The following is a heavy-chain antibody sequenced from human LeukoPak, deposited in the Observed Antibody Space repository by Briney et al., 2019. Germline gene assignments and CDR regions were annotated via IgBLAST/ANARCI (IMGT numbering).Heavy chain of an antibody. CDR1: GYTFTGYY. J-gene: IGHJ5*02. Sequence: ASVKVSCKASGYTFTGYYMHWVRQAPGQGLEWMGWINPNSGGTNYAQKFQGRVTMTRDTSISTAYMELSRLRSDGTAVYYCAVSSWSHNWFDPWGQGTLVTVSS. D-gene: IGHD6-13*01. CDR3: AVSSWSHNWFDP. V-gene: IGHV1-2*02. CDR2: INPNSGGT.